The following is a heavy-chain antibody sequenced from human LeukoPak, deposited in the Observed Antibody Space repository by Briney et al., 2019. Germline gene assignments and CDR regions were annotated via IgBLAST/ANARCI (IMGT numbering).Heavy chain of an antibody. D-gene: IGHD3-3*01. V-gene: IGHV1-69*13. CDR1: GGTFSSYA. J-gene: IGHJ2*01. CDR3: ARGPLRFNWYFDL. CDR2: IISIFETA. Sequence: ASVKVSCKASGGTFSSYAITWVRQAPGQGLEWMGGIISIFETANYAQKFQGRVTITADESTSTAYMELSSLRSEDTAVYYCARGPLRFNWYFDLWGRGTLVTVSS.